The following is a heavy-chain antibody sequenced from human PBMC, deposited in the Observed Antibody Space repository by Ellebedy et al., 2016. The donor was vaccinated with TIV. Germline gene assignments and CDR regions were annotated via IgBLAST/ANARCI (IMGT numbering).Heavy chain of an antibody. CDR1: GGTFSSYS. Sequence: ASVKVSCKASGGTFSSYSISWVRQAPGQGLEWMGGIIPMFGTDNYAQKFQGRVTITAGESTSTVYLVVSSLRSEDTAVYYCAMGAYSSSWAINYYYYGMDVWGQGTTVTVSS. D-gene: IGHD6-13*01. CDR2: IIPMFGTD. CDR3: AMGAYSSSWAINYYYYGMDV. J-gene: IGHJ6*02. V-gene: IGHV1-69*13.